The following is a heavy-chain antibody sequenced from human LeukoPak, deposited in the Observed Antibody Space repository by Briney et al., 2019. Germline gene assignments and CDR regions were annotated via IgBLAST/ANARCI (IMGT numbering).Heavy chain of an antibody. V-gene: IGHV3-21*01. CDR3: ARDGIEYSSSSYFDY. CDR2: ISSSSSYI. J-gene: IGHJ4*02. D-gene: IGHD6-6*01. Sequence: NPGGSLRLSCAASGFTFSSYSMNWVRQDPGKGLEWVSSISSSSSYIYYADSVKGRFTISSYNAKNSLYLQMNSLRAEDTAVYYCARDGIEYSSSSYFDYWGQGTLVTVAS. CDR1: GFTFSSYS.